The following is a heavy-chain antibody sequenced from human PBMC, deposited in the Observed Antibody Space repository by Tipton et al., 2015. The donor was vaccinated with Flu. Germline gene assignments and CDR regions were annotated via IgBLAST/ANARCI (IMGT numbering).Heavy chain of an antibody. V-gene: IGHV3-23*01. Sequence: GSLRLSCATSGFTFSSYPMSWARQAPGKGLEWVSAISGNSVSIFYGDSVKGRFTISRDNSKNTLYLQMDSLRAEDTAVYYCARASSSGTYSMDAFNIWGQGTMVTVSA. CDR3: ARASSSGTYSMDAFNI. CDR2: ISGNSVSI. D-gene: IGHD1-26*01. CDR1: GFTFSSYP. J-gene: IGHJ3*02.